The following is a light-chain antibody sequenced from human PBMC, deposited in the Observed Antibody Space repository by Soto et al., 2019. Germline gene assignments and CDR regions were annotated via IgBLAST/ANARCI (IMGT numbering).Light chain of an antibody. Sequence: DIQMTQSPSTLSASVGDRVTITCRASQSISTWLAWYQQKPGNAPKLLIFDASNLESGVPSRFRCSGSGTEFTLTIDSLQPDDFATYYCQQYNSDSRTFGQGTELDIK. CDR2: DAS. CDR3: QQYNSDSRT. CDR1: QSISTW. V-gene: IGKV1-5*01. J-gene: IGKJ1*01.